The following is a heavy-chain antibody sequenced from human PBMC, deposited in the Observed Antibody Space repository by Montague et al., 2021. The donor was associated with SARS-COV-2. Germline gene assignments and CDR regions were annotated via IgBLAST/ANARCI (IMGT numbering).Heavy chain of an antibody. CDR1: GFSLNTSGEG. D-gene: IGHD4-17*01. Sequence: PALMKPTKTLTLTCTFSGFSLNTSGEGVGWVRQPPGKALEWLALIYWDDDKRYSPSLKNRSTISKDTTKNEVVLTVANMDPVDTATYYCARYGDYGSWFDPWGQGTLVTVSA. CDR3: ARYGDYGSWFDP. CDR2: IYWDDDK. V-gene: IGHV2-5*02. J-gene: IGHJ5*02.